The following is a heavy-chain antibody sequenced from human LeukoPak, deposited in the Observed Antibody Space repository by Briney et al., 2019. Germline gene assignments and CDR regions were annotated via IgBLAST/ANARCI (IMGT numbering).Heavy chain of an antibody. J-gene: IGHJ4*02. D-gene: IGHD3-3*01. CDR2: INHSGST. CDR3: ARKPYYYDFWSGFSFADY. V-gene: IGHV4-34*01. CDR1: GGSFSGYY. Sequence: SETLSLTCAVYGGSFSGYYWSWIRQPPGKGLEWIGEINHSGSTNYNPSLKSRVTISVDTSKNQFSLKLSSVTAADTAVYYCARKPYYYDFWSGFSFADYWGQGTLVTVSS.